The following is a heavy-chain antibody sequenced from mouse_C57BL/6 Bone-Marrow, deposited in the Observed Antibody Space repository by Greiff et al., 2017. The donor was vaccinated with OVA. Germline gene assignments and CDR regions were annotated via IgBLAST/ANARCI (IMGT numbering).Heavy chain of an antibody. CDR3: ARSNYYGSSYGYFDV. V-gene: IGHV1-63*01. D-gene: IGHD1-1*01. CDR1: GYTFTNYW. CDR2: IYPGGGYT. Sequence: VQLQQSGAELVRPGTSVKMSCKASGYTFTNYWIGWAKQRPGHGLEWIGDIYPGGGYTNYNEKFKGKATLTADKSSSTAYMQFSSLTSEDSAIYYCARSNYYGSSYGYFDVWGTGTTVTVSS. J-gene: IGHJ1*03.